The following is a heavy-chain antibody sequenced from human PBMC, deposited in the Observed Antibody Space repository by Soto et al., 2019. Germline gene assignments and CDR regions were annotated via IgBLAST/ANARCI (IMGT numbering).Heavy chain of an antibody. CDR2: IYYSGST. J-gene: IGHJ4*02. V-gene: IGHV4-39*01. CDR1: GGSISSSSYY. Sequence: SETLSLTCTVSGGSISSSSYYWGWIRQPPGKGLEWIGSIYYSGSTYYNPSLKSRVTISVDTSKNQFPLKLSSVTAADTAVYYCARRPPNYYDSSGYDYWGQGTLVTVSS. CDR3: ARRPPNYYDSSGYDY. D-gene: IGHD3-22*01.